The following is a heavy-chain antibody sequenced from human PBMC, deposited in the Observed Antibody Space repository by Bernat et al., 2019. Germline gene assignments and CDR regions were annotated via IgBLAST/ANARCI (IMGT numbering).Heavy chain of an antibody. CDR2: ISGSGGST. Sequence: EVQVLESGGGLVQPGGSLRLSCAASGFTFSSYAMNWVRQAPGKGLEWVSAISGSGGSTYYADSVKGRFTISRDNSKNTLYLQMNSLRAEDTAVYYCAKRSGSPAEYFQHWGQGTLVTVSS. CDR3: AKRSGSPAEYFQH. J-gene: IGHJ1*01. V-gene: IGHV3-23*01. D-gene: IGHD1-26*01. CDR1: GFTFSSYA.